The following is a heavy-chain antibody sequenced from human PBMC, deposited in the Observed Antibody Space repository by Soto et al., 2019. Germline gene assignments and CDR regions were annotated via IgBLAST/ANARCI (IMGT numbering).Heavy chain of an antibody. V-gene: IGHV1-8*01. J-gene: IGHJ5*02. D-gene: IGHD3-3*01. CDR2: MNPNSGNT. CDR1: GYTFTSYD. Sequence: ASVKVSCKTSGYTFTSYDINWVRQATGQGLEWMGWMNPNSGNTGYTQKFQGRVTMTRNTSISTAYMELSSLRSEDTAVYYCARGYEGHYDFWRFDRWGQGTLVAGSS. CDR3: ARGYEGHYDFWRFDR.